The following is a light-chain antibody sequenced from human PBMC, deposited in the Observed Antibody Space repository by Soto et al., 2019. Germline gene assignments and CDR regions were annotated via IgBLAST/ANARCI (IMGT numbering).Light chain of an antibody. CDR1: QSVSSSY. CDR3: QQYGSSPPLT. J-gene: IGKJ3*01. CDR2: GAS. Sequence: EIVMTQSPATPSVSPGERATLSCRASQSVSSSYLAWYQQKPGQAPRLLIYGASSRATGIPDRFSGSGSGTDFTLTISRLEPEDFAVYYCQQYGSSPPLTFGPGTKVDIK. V-gene: IGKV3-20*01.